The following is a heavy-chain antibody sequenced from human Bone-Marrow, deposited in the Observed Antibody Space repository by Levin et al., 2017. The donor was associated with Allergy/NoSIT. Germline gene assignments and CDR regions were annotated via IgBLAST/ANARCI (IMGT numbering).Heavy chain of an antibody. D-gene: IGHD4-17*01. CDR3: AHTPTVDWYFDV. CDR1: GFSLRSSGVG. V-gene: IGHV2-5*02. Sequence: SGPTLVKPTQTLTLTCTFSGFSLRSSGVGVGWIRQSPGKALEWLALIYWDGNERYSPSLRSRLTITKDTSKNQVVLTMTNVDPVDTGTYYCAHTPTVDWYFDVWGPGTLVTVSS. CDR2: IYWDGNE. J-gene: IGHJ2*01.